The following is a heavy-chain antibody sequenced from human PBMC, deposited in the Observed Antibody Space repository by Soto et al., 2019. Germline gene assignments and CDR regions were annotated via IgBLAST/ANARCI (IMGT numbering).Heavy chain of an antibody. J-gene: IGHJ4*02. CDR2: ISGSGGST. Sequence: GGSLRLSCAASGFTFSSYAMSWVRQAPGKGLEWVSAISGSGGSTYYADSVKGRFTISRDNSKNTLYLQMNSLRAEDTAVYYCAKDGRKEQLVALRDGYYFDYWGQGTLVTVSS. D-gene: IGHD6-6*01. V-gene: IGHV3-23*01. CDR1: GFTFSSYA. CDR3: AKDGRKEQLVALRDGYYFDY.